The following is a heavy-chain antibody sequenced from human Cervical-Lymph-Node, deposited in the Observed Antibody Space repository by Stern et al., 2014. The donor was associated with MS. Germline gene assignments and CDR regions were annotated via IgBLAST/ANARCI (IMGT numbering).Heavy chain of an antibody. J-gene: IGHJ4*02. V-gene: IGHV2-5*01. Sequence: QVNLRESGPTLVKPTQTLTLTCTFSGFSFNTRGVGVGWSRQSPGTALEWLALIYYNNETRYSPSLRSRLTISRDTSKNQVVLTMANMDPVDTATYYCALDPQFGGQGVRVTVSS. CDR1: GFSFNTRGVG. CDR3: ALDPQF. D-gene: IGHD3-16*01. CDR2: IYYNNET.